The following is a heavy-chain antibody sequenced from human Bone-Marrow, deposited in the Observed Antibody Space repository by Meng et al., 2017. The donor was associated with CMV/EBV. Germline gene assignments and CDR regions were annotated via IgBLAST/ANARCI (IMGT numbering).Heavy chain of an antibody. CDR2: IRYDGSNK. J-gene: IGHJ4*02. V-gene: IGHV3-30*02. CDR3: AKVASSGWYDYYFDY. Sequence: GESLKISCAASGFTFSSYSMNWVRQAPGKGLEWVAFIRYDGSNKYYADSVKGRFTISRDNSKNTLYLQMNSLRAEDTAVYYCAKVASSGWYDYYFDYWGQGTLVTVSS. D-gene: IGHD6-19*01. CDR1: GFTFSSYS.